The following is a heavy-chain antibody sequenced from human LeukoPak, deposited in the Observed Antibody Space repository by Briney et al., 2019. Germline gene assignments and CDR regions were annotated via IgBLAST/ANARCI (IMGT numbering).Heavy chain of an antibody. Sequence: GGSLRLSCAASGFTFSSYTMHWVRQIPGERPEWVTSISGDTTYIYYADSLKGRFTISRDSTNTSLFLQMNSLRAEDTAVYYCARDSRYCSSTSCSDYWGQGTLVTVSS. CDR1: GFTFSSYT. V-gene: IGHV3-21*01. D-gene: IGHD2-2*01. J-gene: IGHJ4*02. CDR3: ARDSRYCSSTSCSDY. CDR2: ISGDTTYI.